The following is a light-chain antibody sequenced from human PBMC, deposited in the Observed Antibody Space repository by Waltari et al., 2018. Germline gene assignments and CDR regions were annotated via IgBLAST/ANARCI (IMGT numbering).Light chain of an antibody. Sequence: QSTLTQPASVSGSPGQSITISCTGTSSDIGGYNSVSCDQQHPGKAPKLMIYDVSKRPSGVSNRFSGSKSGNTVSLTISGLQTVDEADYYCSSYTSSSSRVFGTGTKVTVL. CDR2: DVS. CDR3: SSYTSSSSRV. CDR1: SSDIGGYNS. V-gene: IGLV2-14*01. J-gene: IGLJ1*01.